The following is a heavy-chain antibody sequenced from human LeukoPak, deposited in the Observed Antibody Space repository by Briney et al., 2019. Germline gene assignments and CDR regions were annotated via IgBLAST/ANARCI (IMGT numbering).Heavy chain of an antibody. D-gene: IGHD6-13*01. Sequence: SETLSLTRTVSGGSISRGSYYWSWIRQPPGKGLEWIGRIYTSGSTNYNPSLKSRVTISVDTSKNQFSLKLSSVTAADTAVYYCARELIAAAGTRYWFDPWGQGTLVTVSS. V-gene: IGHV4-61*02. CDR1: GGSISRGSYY. CDR2: IYTSGST. CDR3: ARELIAAAGTRYWFDP. J-gene: IGHJ5*02.